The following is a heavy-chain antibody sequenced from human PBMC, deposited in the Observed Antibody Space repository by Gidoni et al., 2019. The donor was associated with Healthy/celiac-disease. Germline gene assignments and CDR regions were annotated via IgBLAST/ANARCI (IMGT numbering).Heavy chain of an antibody. D-gene: IGHD6-19*01. CDR3: ASYLRRRGDSSGWYWFDP. J-gene: IGHJ5*02. CDR1: GGSFSGYY. Sequence: QVQLQQWGAGLSKPSETLSLTCAVYGGSFSGYYWSWIRQPPGKGLEWIGEINHSGSTNYNTSLKSRVTISVDTSKNQFSLKLSSVTAADTAVYYCASYLRRRGDSSGWYWFDPWGQGTLVTVSS. CDR2: INHSGST. V-gene: IGHV4-34*01.